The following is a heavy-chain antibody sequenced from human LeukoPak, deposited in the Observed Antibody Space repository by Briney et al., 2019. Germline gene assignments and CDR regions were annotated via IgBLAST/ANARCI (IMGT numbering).Heavy chain of an antibody. V-gene: IGHV1-8*02. CDR2: MNPNSGNT. J-gene: IGHJ5*02. Sequence: GASVKVSCKASGYTFTSYDINWVRQATGQGLEWMGWMNPNSGNTGYAQKFQGRVTMTRDTSISTAYMELSRLRSDDTAVYYCARDGGSYSNYTPFNWFDPWGQGTLVTVSS. CDR3: ARDGGSYSNYTPFNWFDP. CDR1: GYTFTSYD. D-gene: IGHD4-11*01.